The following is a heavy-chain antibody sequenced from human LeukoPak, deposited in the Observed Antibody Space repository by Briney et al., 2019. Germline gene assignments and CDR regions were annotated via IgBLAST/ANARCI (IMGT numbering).Heavy chain of an antibody. CDR3: ARDRGVDYFDY. V-gene: IGHV3-33*08. Sequence: LSLTCTVSGYSISSGYYWGWIRQPPGKGLEWVAVIWYDGSNKYYADSVKGRFTFSRDNSKNTLYLQMNSLRVEDTAVYYCARDRGVDYFDYWGQGTLVTVSS. CDR1: GYSISSGYY. D-gene: IGHD3-3*01. CDR2: IWYDGSNK. J-gene: IGHJ4*02.